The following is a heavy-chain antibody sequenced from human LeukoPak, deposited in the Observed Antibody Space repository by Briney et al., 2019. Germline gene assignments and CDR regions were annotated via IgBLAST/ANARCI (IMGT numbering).Heavy chain of an antibody. Sequence: SETLSLTCAVYGGSFSGYYWSWIRQPAGKGLEWIGRIYTSGSTNYNPSLKSRVTMSVDTSKNQFSLKLSSVTAADTAVYYCAREGEENYDILTGYYYYYYMDVWGKGTTVTISS. V-gene: IGHV4-4*07. J-gene: IGHJ6*03. CDR3: AREGEENYDILTGYYYYYYMDV. CDR2: IYTSGST. CDR1: GGSFSGYY. D-gene: IGHD3-9*01.